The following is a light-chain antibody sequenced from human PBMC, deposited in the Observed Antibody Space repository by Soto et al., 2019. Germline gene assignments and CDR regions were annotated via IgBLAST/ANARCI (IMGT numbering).Light chain of an antibody. J-gene: IGKJ1*01. Sequence: DIPKTQSPSTMSGSNLDRVIINCGASQTISSWLAWYQQKPGKAPKLLIYKASTLKSGVPSRFSGSGSGTEFTLTISSLQPDDFATYYCQHYNSYSEAFGQGTDV. CDR1: QTISSW. CDR3: QHYNSYSEA. V-gene: IGKV1-5*03. CDR2: KAS.